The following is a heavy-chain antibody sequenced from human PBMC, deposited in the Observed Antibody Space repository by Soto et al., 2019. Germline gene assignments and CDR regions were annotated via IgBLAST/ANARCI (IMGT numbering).Heavy chain of an antibody. CDR3: ARDRREAYYDFWSGGMDV. CDR2: IYSGGST. J-gene: IGHJ6*04. D-gene: IGHD3-3*01. CDR1: GFTVSSNY. Sequence: EVQLVESGGGLVQPGGSLRLSCAASGFTVSSNYMSWVRQAPGKGLEWVSVIYSGGSTYYADSVKGRFTISRDNSKNTLYLQMNSLRAEDTAVYYCARDRREAYYDFWSGGMDVWGKGTTVTVSS. V-gene: IGHV3-66*01.